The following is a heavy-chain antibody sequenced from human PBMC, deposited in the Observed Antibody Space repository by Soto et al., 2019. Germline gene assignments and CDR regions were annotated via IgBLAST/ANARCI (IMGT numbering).Heavy chain of an antibody. CDR3: AKSRDGYSFYFYYGMDV. D-gene: IGHD4-4*01. CDR2: MLHDGSNE. Sequence: AGGSLRLSCAAPGFTFRHYGMHWFRQAPGKGLEWVAHMLHDGSNEYYADSVKGRFTISRDNSKNTLYLQMNSLTGDDTAVYYCAKSRDGYSFYFYYGMDVWGQGTTVTVSS. V-gene: IGHV3-30*18. CDR1: GFTFRHYG. J-gene: IGHJ6*02.